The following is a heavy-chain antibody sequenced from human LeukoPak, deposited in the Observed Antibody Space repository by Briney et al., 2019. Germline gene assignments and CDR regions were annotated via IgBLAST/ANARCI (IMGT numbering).Heavy chain of an antibody. V-gene: IGHV3-49*05. Sequence: KPGRSLRLSCPASGFTFGDYAMSWFRQAPGKGLEWVGFIRSKAYGGTTEYAASVKGRFTISRDDSKSIAYLQMNSLKTEDTAVYYCTREKLRDIVVVPAPYWFDPWGQGTLVTVSS. J-gene: IGHJ5*02. CDR2: IRSKAYGGTT. CDR1: GFTFGDYA. CDR3: TREKLRDIVVVPAPYWFDP. D-gene: IGHD2-2*01.